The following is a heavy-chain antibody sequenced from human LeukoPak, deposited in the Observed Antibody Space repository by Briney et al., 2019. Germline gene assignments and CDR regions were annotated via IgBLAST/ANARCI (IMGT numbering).Heavy chain of an antibody. CDR3: ARDRDSSGYNDY. CDR1: GGTFSSYA. D-gene: IGHD3-22*01. J-gene: IGHJ4*02. V-gene: IGHV1-69*04. CDR2: IIPILGIA. Sequence: GASVKVSCKASGGTFSSYAISWVRQAPGQGLEWMGRIIPILGIANYAQKFQGRGTITADKSTSTAYMELSSLRSEDTAVYYCARDRDSSGYNDYWGQGTLVTVSS.